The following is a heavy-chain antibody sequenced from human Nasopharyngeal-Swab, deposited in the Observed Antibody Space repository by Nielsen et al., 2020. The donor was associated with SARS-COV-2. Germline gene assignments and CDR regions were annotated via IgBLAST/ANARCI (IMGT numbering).Heavy chain of an antibody. V-gene: IGHV3-7*01. CDR3: ARDSSAVAGSYYYYGMDV. D-gene: IGHD6-19*01. J-gene: IGHJ6*02. CDR2: IKQDGSEK. Sequence: GGSLRLSCAASGFTYSSYWMSWVRQAPGKGLEWVANIKQDGSEKYYVDSVKGRFTISRDNAKNSLYLQMNSLRAEDTAVYYCARDSSAVAGSYYYYGMDVWGQGTTVTVSS. CDR1: GFTYSSYW.